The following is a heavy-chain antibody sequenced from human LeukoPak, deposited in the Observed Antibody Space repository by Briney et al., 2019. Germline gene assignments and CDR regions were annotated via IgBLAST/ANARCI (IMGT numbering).Heavy chain of an antibody. CDR2: IYYSGST. Sequence: PSETLSLTCTVSGGSISGYYWSWIRQPPGKGLEWIGYIYYSGSTNYNPSFESRVTISIDTSKNQFSLKLSSVTAADTAVYYCARYYGSGTYPLDYWGQGTLVTVSS. CDR1: GGSISGYY. CDR3: ARYYGSGTYPLDY. V-gene: IGHV4-59*08. D-gene: IGHD3-10*01. J-gene: IGHJ4*02.